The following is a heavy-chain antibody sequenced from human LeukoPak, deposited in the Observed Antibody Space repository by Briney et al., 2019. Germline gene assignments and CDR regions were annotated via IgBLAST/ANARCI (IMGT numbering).Heavy chain of an antibody. D-gene: IGHD5-18*01. V-gene: IGHV1-46*01. CDR1: GYTFTSYY. CDR2: INPNGDST. CDR3: ARAAGDTYGYRYYFDS. Sequence: ASEKVSCKASGYTFTSYYIHWMRQAPGQGLEWMGLINPNGDSTDYAQKFQGRVTMTRDTSTSTVYMELSSLRSEDAAVYYCARAAGDTYGYRYYFDSWGQGTLVTVSS. J-gene: IGHJ4*02.